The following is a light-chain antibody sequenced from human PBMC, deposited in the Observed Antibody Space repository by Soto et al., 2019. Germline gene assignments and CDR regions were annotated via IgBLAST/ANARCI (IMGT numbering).Light chain of an antibody. Sequence: DIVMTQSPATLSVSPGERATLSCRASQYIGTNLAWYQQRPGQSPRLLIYGASTRATGIPVRFSGSGSGTEFPLSISSLQSEDFVVYHCQQYNIWPWTFGQGTKVDIK. CDR3: QQYNIWPWT. V-gene: IGKV3-15*01. J-gene: IGKJ1*01. CDR1: QYIGTN. CDR2: GAS.